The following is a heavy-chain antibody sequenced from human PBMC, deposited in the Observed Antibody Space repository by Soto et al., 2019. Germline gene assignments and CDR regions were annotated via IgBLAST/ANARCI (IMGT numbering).Heavy chain of an antibody. CDR1: GYTFTGYY. V-gene: IGHV1-2*02. Sequence: ASVKVSCKASGYTFTGYYMHWVRQAPGQGLEWMGWINPNSGGTNYAQKFQGRVTMTRDTSISTAYMELSRLRSDDTAVYYCARDRYDILTGYYVSYYYYYGMDVWGQGATVTVSS. CDR3: ARDRYDILTGYYVSYYYYYGMDV. CDR2: INPNSGGT. D-gene: IGHD3-9*01. J-gene: IGHJ6*02.